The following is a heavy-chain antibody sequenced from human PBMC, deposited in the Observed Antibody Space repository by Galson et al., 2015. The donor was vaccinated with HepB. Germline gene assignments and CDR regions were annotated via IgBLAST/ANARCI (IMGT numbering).Heavy chain of an antibody. CDR3: AKGGCSSANCEMPFDI. CDR2: IIKSGGNT. CDR1: GYTFSSYV. V-gene: IGHV3-23*01. Sequence: SLRLSCAASGYTFSSYVMSWVRQAPRKGLEWVSSIIKSGGNTYHADSVKGRFTISRDNSKNTLYLQMNSLRAEDTAVYYCAKGGCSSANCEMPFDIWGQGTVVTVSS. J-gene: IGHJ3*02. D-gene: IGHD2-2*01.